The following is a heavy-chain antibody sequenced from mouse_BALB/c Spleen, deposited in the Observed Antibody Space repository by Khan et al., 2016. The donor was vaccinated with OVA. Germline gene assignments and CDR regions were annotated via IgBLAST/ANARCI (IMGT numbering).Heavy chain of an antibody. Sequence: VQLQQSGPELVKPGASLKVSCKASGYTFSDYVIGWVKEKTRQGLEWIGDIFPGSGIPYYNEKFKGKATLTADKSSSTAYMQLSSLTSEDAAVECCARRGDTALAYWGQGTLVTVSA. CDR2: IFPGSGIP. CDR3: ARRGDTALAY. V-gene: IGHV1-77*01. CDR1: GYTFSDYV. D-gene: IGHD2-13*01. J-gene: IGHJ3*01.